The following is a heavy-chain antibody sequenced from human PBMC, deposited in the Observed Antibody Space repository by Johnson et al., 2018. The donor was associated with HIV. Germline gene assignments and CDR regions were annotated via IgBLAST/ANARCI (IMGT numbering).Heavy chain of an antibody. J-gene: IGHJ3*02. Sequence: QVQLVESGGGVVQPGRSLRLSCAASGFTFSSYAMHWVRQAPGKGLEWVAVISYDGSNKYYADSVKGRFTISRDNAKNSLYLQMNSLKPEDTALYYCTKGIVVGTPHDAFDIWGQGTMVTVSS. CDR3: TKGIVVGTPHDAFDI. V-gene: IGHV3-30*04. D-gene: IGHD2-21*01. CDR1: GFTFSSYA. CDR2: ISYDGSNK.